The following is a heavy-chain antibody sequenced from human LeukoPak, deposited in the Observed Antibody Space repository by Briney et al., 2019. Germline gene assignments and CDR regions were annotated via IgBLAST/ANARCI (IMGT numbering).Heavy chain of an antibody. CDR2: INPNSGGT. J-gene: IGHJ5*02. CDR1: GYTFTGYY. CDR3: AREFRRIVVVTTGRWSDP. V-gene: IGHV1-2*02. Sequence: ASVKVSCKTSGYTFTGYYMHWVGQAPGQGLEWMGWINPNSGGTNYAQKFQGRVTMTRDTSISTAYMELSRLRSDDTAVYYCAREFRRIVVVTTGRWSDPWGQGTLVTVSS. D-gene: IGHD3-22*01.